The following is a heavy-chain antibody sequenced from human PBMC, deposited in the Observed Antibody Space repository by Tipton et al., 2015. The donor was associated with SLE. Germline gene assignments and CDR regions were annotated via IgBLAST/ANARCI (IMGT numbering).Heavy chain of an antibody. CDR1: GFSFSTYG. CDR3: AKGKRTIYDHDAFDM. J-gene: IGHJ3*02. D-gene: IGHD3-3*01. V-gene: IGHV3-23*01. Sequence: GSLRLSCAASGFSFSTYGMAWVRQSPGKGLEWVSTIRNGGGKSDGKTYYAESVRGRFTISRDRSKNTIFLQMDSLRAEDTALYYCAKGKRTIYDHDAFDMWGQGTAVTVSS. CDR2: IRNGGGKSDGKT.